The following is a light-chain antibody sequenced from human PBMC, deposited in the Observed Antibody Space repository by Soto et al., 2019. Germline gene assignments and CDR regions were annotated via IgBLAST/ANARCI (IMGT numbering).Light chain of an antibody. J-gene: IGKJ2*01. CDR3: QQSYRTPYT. CDR1: QGISTY. CDR2: DAS. V-gene: IGKV1-39*01. Sequence: DIQTTQSPSSLSASVGDRVTITCRASQGISTYLVWYQQRQGRAPKLLIYDASSLLSGVPSRFSGSGSGTDFTLTISSLQPEDFATYYCQQSYRTPYTFGQGTKLETK.